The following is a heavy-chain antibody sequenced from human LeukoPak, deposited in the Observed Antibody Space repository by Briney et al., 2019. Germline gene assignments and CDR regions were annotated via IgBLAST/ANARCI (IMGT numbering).Heavy chain of an antibody. V-gene: IGHV3-33*01. D-gene: IGHD4-17*01. Sequence: PGRSLRLSCAASGFTFSSYGMHWVRQSPAKGLEWVAAIWYNGDNKDYTASVKGRFTISRDNSNNTLYLQMNSLRAEDTAIYYCARDSRVTTYYYYGMDVWGQGTTVTVSS. J-gene: IGHJ6*02. CDR2: IWYNGDNK. CDR3: ARDSRVTTYYYYGMDV. CDR1: GFTFSSYG.